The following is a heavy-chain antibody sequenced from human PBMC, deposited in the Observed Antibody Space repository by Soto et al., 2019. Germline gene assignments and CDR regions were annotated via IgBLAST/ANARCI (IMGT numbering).Heavy chain of an antibody. CDR3: AKDTYYYDSSGYYPADY. Sequence: PGGSLRLSCAASGFTFSGYAMIWVRQAPGKGLEWVSAISGSGGSTYYADSVKGRFTISRDNSKNTLYLQMNSLRAEDTAVYYCAKDTYYYDSSGYYPADYWGQGTLVTVSS. J-gene: IGHJ4*02. CDR1: GFTFSGYA. V-gene: IGHV3-23*01. CDR2: ISGSGGST. D-gene: IGHD3-22*01.